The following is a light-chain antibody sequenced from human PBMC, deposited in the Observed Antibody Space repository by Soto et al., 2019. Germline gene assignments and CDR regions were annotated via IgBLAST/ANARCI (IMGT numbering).Light chain of an antibody. V-gene: IGKV1-5*01. J-gene: IGKJ1*01. CDR2: DAS. Sequence: DIQLTQSPSTLSASVGDRVTITCRASQDIYSWVAWYQQKPGKAPKFLIYDASILQSGVPSRFSGSGAGTEFTLSISSLQPDDFAIYYCQRYNSNSRTFGQGTTVDFK. CDR3: QRYNSNSRT. CDR1: QDIYSW.